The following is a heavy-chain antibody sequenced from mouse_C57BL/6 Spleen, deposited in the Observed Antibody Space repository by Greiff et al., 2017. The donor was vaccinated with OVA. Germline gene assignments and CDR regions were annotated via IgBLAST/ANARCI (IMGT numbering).Heavy chain of an antibody. J-gene: IGHJ4*01. CDR2: INPNNGGT. CDR3: ARIYCDYDRVYYYAMDY. D-gene: IGHD2-4*01. V-gene: IGHV1-26*01. CDR1: GYTFTDYY. Sequence: EVQLQQSGPELVKPGASVKISCKASGYTFTDYYMNWVKQSHGKSLEWIGDINPNNGGTSYNQKFKGKATLTVDKSSSTAYMELRRLTSEDSAVYYCARIYCDYDRVYYYAMDYWGQGTSVTVSS.